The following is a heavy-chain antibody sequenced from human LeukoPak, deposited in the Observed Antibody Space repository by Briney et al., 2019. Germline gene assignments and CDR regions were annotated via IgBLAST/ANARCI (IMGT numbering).Heavy chain of an antibody. CDR1: GYTFTSYY. CDR2: INPNSGGT. D-gene: IGHD6-6*01. V-gene: IGHV1-2*02. CDR3: ARRGSSSYQVDY. Sequence: ASVKVSCRASGYTFTSYYMHWVRQAPGQGLEWMGWINPNSGGTNYAQKFQGRVTMTRDTSISTAYMELSRLRSDDTAVYYCARRGSSSYQVDYWGQGTLVTVSS. J-gene: IGHJ4*02.